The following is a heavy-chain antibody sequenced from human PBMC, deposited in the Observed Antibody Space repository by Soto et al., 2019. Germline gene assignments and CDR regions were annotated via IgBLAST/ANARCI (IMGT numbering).Heavy chain of an antibody. J-gene: IGHJ4*02. D-gene: IGHD1-1*01. CDR2: ISAHNGNT. Sequence: QVHLVQSGAEVKKPGASVKVSCQASGYAFTTYGITWVRQAPGQGLEWMGWISAHNGNTNYAQKLQGRVTVTRDTSTSTAYMELRSLRSDATAVYYWARGRYGDYWGQGALVTVSS. V-gene: IGHV1-18*01. CDR1: GYAFTTYG. CDR3: ARGRYGDY.